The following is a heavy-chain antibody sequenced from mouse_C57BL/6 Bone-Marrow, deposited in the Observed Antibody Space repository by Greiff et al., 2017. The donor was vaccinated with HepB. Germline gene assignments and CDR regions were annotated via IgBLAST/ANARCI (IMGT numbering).Heavy chain of an antibody. J-gene: IGHJ3*01. Sequence: EVKVVESGEGLVKPGGSLKLSCAASGFTFSSYAMSWVRQTPEKRLEWVAYISSGGDYTYYADTVKGRITISRDNARNTLYLQMSSLKSEDTAIYYCTYYGYDGDWFAYWGQGTLVTVSA. CDR3: TYYGYDGDWFAY. CDR1: GFTFSSYA. D-gene: IGHD2-2*01. CDR2: ISSGGDYT. V-gene: IGHV5-9-1*02.